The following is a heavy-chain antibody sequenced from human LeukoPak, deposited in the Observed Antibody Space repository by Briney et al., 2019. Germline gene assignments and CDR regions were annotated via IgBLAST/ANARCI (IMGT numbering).Heavy chain of an antibody. J-gene: IGHJ4*02. CDR1: GYSISSGYY. V-gene: IGHV4-38-2*02. CDR2: IYHNGNT. CDR3: ARERYYASGSYSGMWYFDY. D-gene: IGHD3-10*01. Sequence: SETLSLTCAVSGYSISSGYYWGWIRQPPGKGLEWIGTIYHNGNTYCNSSLKSRVTISVDTSKNQFSLKLNSVTAADTAVYYCARERYYASGSYSGMWYFDYWGQGTLVTASS.